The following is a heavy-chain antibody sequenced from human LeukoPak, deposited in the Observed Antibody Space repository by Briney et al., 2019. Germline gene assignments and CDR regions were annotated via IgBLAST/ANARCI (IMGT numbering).Heavy chain of an antibody. CDR2: YSDNT. V-gene: IGHV3-53*01. J-gene: IGHJ4*02. D-gene: IGHD6-19*01. CDR3: ARDFSRGSGWYPHY. Sequence: GGSLRLSCTVSGFTVSSNSMSWVRQAPGKGLEWVSFYSDNTHYSDSVKGRFTISRDNSKNTLYLQMNSLRAEDTAVYYCARDFSRGSGWYPHYWGQGTLVTVSS. CDR1: GFTVSSNS.